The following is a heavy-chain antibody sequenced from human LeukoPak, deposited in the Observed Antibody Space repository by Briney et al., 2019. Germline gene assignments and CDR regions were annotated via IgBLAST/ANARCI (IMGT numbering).Heavy chain of an antibody. CDR1: GGTFSSYA. J-gene: IGHJ5*02. V-gene: IGHV1-69*05. CDR3: AREGVTMVRGVISFNWFDP. Sequence: SVKVSCKASGGTFSSYAISWVRQAPGQGLEWMGGIIPIFGTANYAQKFQGRVTITTDESTSTAYMKLSSLRSEDTAVYYCAREGVTMVRGVISFNWFDPWGQGTLVTVSS. D-gene: IGHD3-10*01. CDR2: IIPIFGTA.